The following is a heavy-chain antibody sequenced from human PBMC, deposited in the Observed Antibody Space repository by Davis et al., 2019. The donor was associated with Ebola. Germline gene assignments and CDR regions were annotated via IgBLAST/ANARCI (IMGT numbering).Heavy chain of an antibody. D-gene: IGHD6-13*01. CDR2: IRTKANSYAT. J-gene: IGHJ4*02. CDR1: GFTFSGSA. V-gene: IGHV3-73*01. CDR3: TSSAAAGTPGGDY. Sequence: GESLKISCAASGFTFSGSAMHWVRQASGKGLEWVGRIRTKANSYATAYASSVKGRFTISSDDSKNTAYLQINSLKTEDTAVYYCTSSAAAGTPGGDYWGQGTLVTVSS.